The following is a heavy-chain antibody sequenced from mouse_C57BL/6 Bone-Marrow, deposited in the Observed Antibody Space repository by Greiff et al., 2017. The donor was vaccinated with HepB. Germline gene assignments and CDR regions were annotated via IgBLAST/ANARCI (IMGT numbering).Heavy chain of an antibody. CDR3: AREGTAQATYFDY. V-gene: IGHV1-82*01. CDR2: IYPGDGDT. D-gene: IGHD3-2*02. J-gene: IGHJ2*01. CDR1: GYAFSSSW. Sequence: QVTLKVSGPELVKPGASVKISCKASGYAFSSSWMNWVKQRPGKGLEWIGRIYPGDGDTNYNGKFKGKATLTADKSSSTAYMQLSSRTSEDSAVYFCAREGTAQATYFDYWGQGTTLTVSS.